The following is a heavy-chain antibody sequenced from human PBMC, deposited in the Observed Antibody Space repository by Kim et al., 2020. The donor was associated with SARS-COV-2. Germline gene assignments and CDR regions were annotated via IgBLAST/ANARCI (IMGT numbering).Heavy chain of an antibody. Sequence: GGSLRLSCAASGFTFSSYWMTWVRQAPGKGLEWVANIKQDGNQKYYVDSVKGRFTISRDNAKNSLYLQMNSLRAEDTAAAYCSRDGDLYSSGRDACDIWG. J-gene: IGHJ3*02. D-gene: IGHD3-22*01. CDR1: GFTFSSYW. CDR2: IKQDGNQK. CDR3: SRDGDLYSSGRDACDI. V-gene: IGHV3-7*01.